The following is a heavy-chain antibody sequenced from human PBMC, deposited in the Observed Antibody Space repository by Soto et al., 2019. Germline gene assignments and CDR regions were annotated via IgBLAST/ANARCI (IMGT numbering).Heavy chain of an antibody. Sequence: PGGSLRLSCAASGFTFSSYNMNWVRQAPGKGVEWVGRIKRKTDGGTTEYAAPVKGRFTISRDVSKNTLYLQMNSLKTEDTAVYFCPTVLPPYYYDSSGLSPVDYWGQGTLVTVSS. CDR1: GFTFSSYN. CDR2: IKRKTDGGTT. D-gene: IGHD3-22*01. CDR3: PTVLPPYYYDSSGLSPVDY. V-gene: IGHV3-15*01. J-gene: IGHJ4*02.